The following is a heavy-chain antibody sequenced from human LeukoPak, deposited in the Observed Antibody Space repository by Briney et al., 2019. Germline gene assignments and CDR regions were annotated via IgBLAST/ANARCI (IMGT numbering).Heavy chain of an antibody. V-gene: IGHV3-64*01. CDR2: ISSNGGST. D-gene: IGHD3-10*01. CDR3: ARSRGLVLHYYYYMDV. CDR1: GFTFSSYT. J-gene: IGHJ6*03. Sequence: GGSLRLSCAASGFTFSSYTIHWVRQAPGKGLECVSTISSNGGSTYYANSVKVRFTISRDNSKNTLYLQMGSLRAEDMAVYYCARSRGLVLHYYYYMDVWGKGTTVTVSS.